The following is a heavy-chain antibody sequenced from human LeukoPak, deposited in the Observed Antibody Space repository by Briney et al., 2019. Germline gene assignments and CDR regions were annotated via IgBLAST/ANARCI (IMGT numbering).Heavy chain of an antibody. CDR2: ISYDGYNE. D-gene: IGHD6-19*01. CDR3: ARDRVEIVVAGTVDC. Sequence: PGGSLRLSCAASGFTFSNYPMHWVRQAPGKGLEWVAVISYDGYNEYYADSVKGRFTISRDNSKNTLYMQMNGLGAEDTAVYYCARDRVEIVVAGTVDCWGQGTLVTVSS. J-gene: IGHJ4*02. V-gene: IGHV3-30-3*01. CDR1: GFTFSNYP.